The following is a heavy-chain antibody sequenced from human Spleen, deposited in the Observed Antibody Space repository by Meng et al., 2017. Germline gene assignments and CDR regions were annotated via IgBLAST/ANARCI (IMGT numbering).Heavy chain of an antibody. CDR2: IYSDGRT. J-gene: IGHJ5*02. CDR3: AGRSSGLEGP. V-gene: IGHV3-66*02. CDR1: GFTVSTNS. Sequence: EVQLVEAGGGLVQPGGSLRLSCAASGFTVSTNSMSWVRQAPGMGLEWVSVIYSDGRTYHADSVKGRFTISRDNSKNTLYLQMNSLRPEDTAVYYCAGRSSGLEGPWGQGTLVTASS. D-gene: IGHD6-19*01.